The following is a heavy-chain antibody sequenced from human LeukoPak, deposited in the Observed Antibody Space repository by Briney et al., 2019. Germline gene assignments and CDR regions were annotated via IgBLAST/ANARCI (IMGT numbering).Heavy chain of an antibody. CDR3: AKEVVRDIVLMVYAITGDNWFDP. CDR1: GFTFSSYG. J-gene: IGHJ5*02. Sequence: PGGSLRLSCAASGFTFSSYGMHWVRQAPGKGLEWVAVISYDGSNKYYADSVKGRFTISRDNSKNTLYLQMNSLRAEDTAVYYCAKEVVRDIVLMVYAITGDNWFDPWGQGTLVTVSS. CDR2: ISYDGSNK. D-gene: IGHD2-8*01. V-gene: IGHV3-30*18.